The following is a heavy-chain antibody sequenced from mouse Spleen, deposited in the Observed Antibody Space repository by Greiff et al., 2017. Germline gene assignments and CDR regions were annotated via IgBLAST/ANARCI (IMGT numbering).Heavy chain of an antibody. CDR2: INPNNGGT. V-gene: IGHV1-26*01. J-gene: IGHJ2*01. CDR1: GYTFTDYY. CDR3: ARGGYFDY. Sequence: VQLQQSGPELVKPGASVKISCKASGYTFTDYYMNWVKQSHGKSLEWIGDINPNNGGTSYSQKFKGKATLTVDKSSSTAYMELRSLTSEDSAVYYCARGGYFDYWGQGTTLTVSS.